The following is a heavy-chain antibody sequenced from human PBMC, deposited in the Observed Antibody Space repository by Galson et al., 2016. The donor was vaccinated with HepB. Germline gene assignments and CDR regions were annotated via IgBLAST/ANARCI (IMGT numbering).Heavy chain of an antibody. CDR3: ARALIDFRGEDY. Sequence: SLRLSCAASGFTFSSYWMHWVRQVPGKGLVWVSRIDTDGSSTTYADSVKGRFTISRDNAKNTVYLEMNSLRAEDTAVCFCARALIDFRGEDYWGQGTLVTVSS. V-gene: IGHV3-74*01. D-gene: IGHD3-16*01. CDR2: IDTDGSST. CDR1: GFTFSSYW. J-gene: IGHJ4*02.